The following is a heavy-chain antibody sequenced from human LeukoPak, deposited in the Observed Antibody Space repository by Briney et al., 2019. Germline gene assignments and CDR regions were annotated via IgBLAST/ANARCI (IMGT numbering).Heavy chain of an antibody. J-gene: IGHJ6*03. V-gene: IGHV1-18*01. CDR3: ARGIVVVPAAIIEDYMDV. CDR1: GYTFTSYG. D-gene: IGHD2-2*02. CDR2: ISAYNGNT. Sequence: ASVKVSCKASGYTFTSYGISWVRQAPGQGLEWMGWISAYNGNTNYAQKLQGRVTMTTDTSTSTAYMELRSLRSDDTAVYYCARGIVVVPAAIIEDYMDVWGKGTRSPSP.